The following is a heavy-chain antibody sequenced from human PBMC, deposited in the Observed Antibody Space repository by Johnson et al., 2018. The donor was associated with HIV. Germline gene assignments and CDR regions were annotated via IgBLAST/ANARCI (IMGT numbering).Heavy chain of an antibody. CDR1: GLTVSSSY. Sequence: VQLVESGGGLIQPGGSLRLSCAASGLTVSSSYMSWVRPAPGKGLEWVSVIYRGGGTYYVDSVKGRFTISRDNSENTLYLQLNSLRAGDAAVYYCARDYRGRTVDAFDVWGQGTLVIVSS. D-gene: IGHD3-16*02. CDR3: ARDYRGRTVDAFDV. CDR2: IYRGGGT. J-gene: IGHJ3*01. V-gene: IGHV3-66*03.